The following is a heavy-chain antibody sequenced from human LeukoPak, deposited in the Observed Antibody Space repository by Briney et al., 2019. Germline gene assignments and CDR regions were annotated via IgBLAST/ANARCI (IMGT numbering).Heavy chain of an antibody. J-gene: IGHJ3*02. D-gene: IGHD3-22*01. CDR3: ARDNYYDSSGYLYLYAFDI. Sequence: ASVKVSCKASGYTFTSYGISWVRQAPGQGLEWMGWISAYNGNTNYAQKLQGRVTITADKSTSTAYMELSSLRSEDTAVYYCARDNYYDSSGYLYLYAFDIWGQGTMVTVSS. V-gene: IGHV1-18*01. CDR1: GYTFTSYG. CDR2: ISAYNGNT.